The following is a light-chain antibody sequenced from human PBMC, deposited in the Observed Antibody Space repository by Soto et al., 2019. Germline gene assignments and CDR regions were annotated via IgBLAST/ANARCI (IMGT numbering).Light chain of an antibody. J-gene: IGKJ3*01. V-gene: IGKV3-15*01. CDR3: QQYNNWPFT. Sequence: EIVMTQSPATLSVSPGESATLSCRASQSISSNLAWFQQKPCQSPRLLIYGASTRATGIPATFSASGSVTEFTLTISSLQSEDFAVYYCQQYNNWPFTFGPGTKVDIK. CDR2: GAS. CDR1: QSISSN.